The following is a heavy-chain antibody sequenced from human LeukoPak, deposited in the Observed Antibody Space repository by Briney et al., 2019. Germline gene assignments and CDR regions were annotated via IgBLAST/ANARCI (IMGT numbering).Heavy chain of an antibody. V-gene: IGHV1-2*02. CDR3: ARGGSTFYYDSSGSPLDAFDI. J-gene: IGHJ3*02. CDR1: GYTFTGYY. D-gene: IGHD3-22*01. CDR2: INPNSGGT. Sequence: ASVEVSCKASGYTFTGYYMHWVRQAPGQGLEWMGWINPNSGGTNYAQKFQGRVTMTRDTSISTAYMELSRLRSDDTAVYYCARGGSTFYYDSSGSPLDAFDIWGQGTMVTVSS.